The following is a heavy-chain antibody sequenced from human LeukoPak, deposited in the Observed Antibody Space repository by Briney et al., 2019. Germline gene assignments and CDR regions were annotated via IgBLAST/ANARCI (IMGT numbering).Heavy chain of an antibody. Sequence: ASVKVSCKASGYTFTSYDINWVRQATGQGLEWMGWMNPNSGNTGYAQQFQGRVTITRNTSISTAYMELSSLRSDDTAVYYCARDSVAGTSYDYWGQGTLVTVSS. J-gene: IGHJ4*02. CDR3: ARDSVAGTSYDY. CDR1: GYTFTSYD. CDR2: MNPNSGNT. D-gene: IGHD6-19*01. V-gene: IGHV1-8*03.